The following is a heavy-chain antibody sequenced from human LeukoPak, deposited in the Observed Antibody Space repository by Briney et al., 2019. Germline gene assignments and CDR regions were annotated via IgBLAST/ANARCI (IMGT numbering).Heavy chain of an antibody. J-gene: IGHJ6*03. CDR1: GYTFTSYG. CDR3: ARIGYSSSWYGHYYYYYYMDV. V-gene: IGHV1-8*03. CDR2: MNPNSGNT. Sequence: VASVKVSCKASGYTFTSYGISWVRQAPGQGLEWMGWMNPNSGNTGYAQKFQGRVTVTRNTSISTAYMELSSLRSEDTAVYYCARIGYSSSWYGHYYYYYYMDVWGKGTTVTVSS. D-gene: IGHD6-13*01.